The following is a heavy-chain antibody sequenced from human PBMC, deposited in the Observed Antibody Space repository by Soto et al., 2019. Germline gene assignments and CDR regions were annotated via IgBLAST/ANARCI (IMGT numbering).Heavy chain of an antibody. CDR1: GGSLSSGFYS. CDR2: IYHSGST. V-gene: IGHV4-30-2*01. CDR3: ARTPDI. Sequence: PSVTMCLTCAVSGGSLSSGFYSWSWIRQPPGKGLEWIGYIYHSGSTYYNPSLKSRVTISVDRSKNQFSLKLSSVTAADTAVYYCARTPDIWGQGTMVTVS. J-gene: IGHJ3*02.